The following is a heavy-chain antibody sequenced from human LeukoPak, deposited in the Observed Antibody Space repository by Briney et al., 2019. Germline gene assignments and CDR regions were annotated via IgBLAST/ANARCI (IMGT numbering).Heavy chain of an antibody. CDR2: ISSSGSTI. Sequence: GGSLRLSCAASGFTFSDYYMGWIRQAPGKGLEWVSYISSSGSTIYYADSVKGRFTISRDNAKNSLYLQMNSLRAEDTAVYYCARDTHGGYQRPGGFDYWGQGTLVTVSS. CDR1: GFTFSDYY. V-gene: IGHV3-11*04. D-gene: IGHD2-2*01. CDR3: ARDTHGGYQRPGGFDY. J-gene: IGHJ4*02.